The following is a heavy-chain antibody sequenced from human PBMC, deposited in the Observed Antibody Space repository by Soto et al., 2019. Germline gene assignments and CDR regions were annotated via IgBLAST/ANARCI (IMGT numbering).Heavy chain of an antibody. CDR3: ARDHPHSYGVYYFDY. D-gene: IGHD5-18*01. CDR2: IHHSGRT. J-gene: IGHJ4*02. V-gene: IGHV4-59*12. Sequence: PSETLSLTCTVSGGSISSYYWSWIRQPPGKRLEYIGYIHHSGRTTYNPFLKSRVTISVDASKNQFSLRLNSVNAADTAVYYCARDHPHSYGVYYFDYWGQGTPVTVSS. CDR1: GGSISSYY.